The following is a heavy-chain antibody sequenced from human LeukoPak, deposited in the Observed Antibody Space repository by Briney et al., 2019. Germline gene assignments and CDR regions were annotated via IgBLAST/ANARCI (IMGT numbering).Heavy chain of an antibody. CDR3: ATYKQSGGQGVSDY. D-gene: IGHD3-10*01. Sequence: ASVKVSCKASGYTFTNYYMHWVRQAPGQGLEWMGLIHPNDGDTKYTQEFQDRVTMTRDTSTSTVYMELSSLRSEDTAVYYCATYKQSGGQGVSDYWGQGTLVTVSS. V-gene: IGHV1-46*01. CDR2: IHPNDGDT. CDR1: GYTFTNYY. J-gene: IGHJ4*02.